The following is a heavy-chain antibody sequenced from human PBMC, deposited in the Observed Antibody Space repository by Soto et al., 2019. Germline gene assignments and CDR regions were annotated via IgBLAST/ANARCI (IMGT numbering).Heavy chain of an antibody. D-gene: IGHD3-3*01. J-gene: IGHJ1*01. Sequence: ASVKVSCKASGYTFTSYGISWVRQAPGQGLEWMGWISAYNGNTNYAQKLQGRVTMTTDTSTSTAYMELRSLRSDDTAVYYCARKSSYDFWSGPSPYFQQWGQGTLVTVSS. CDR2: ISAYNGNT. CDR1: GYTFTSYG. V-gene: IGHV1-18*01. CDR3: ARKSSYDFWSGPSPYFQQ.